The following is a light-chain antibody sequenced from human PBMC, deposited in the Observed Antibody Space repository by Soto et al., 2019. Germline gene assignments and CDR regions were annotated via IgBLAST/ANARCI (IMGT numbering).Light chain of an antibody. J-gene: IGLJ2*01. V-gene: IGLV2-14*01. Sequence: QSALTQPASVSGSPRQSITISCAGTRDDIGAYDYVSWYQQHPGNAPNLLVYEVTNRPSGVSDRFSGSKSGNTASLTISGLQAEDEAHYYCNSYTNSSAVVFGGGTKVTVL. CDR1: RDDIGAYDY. CDR3: NSYTNSSAVV. CDR2: EVT.